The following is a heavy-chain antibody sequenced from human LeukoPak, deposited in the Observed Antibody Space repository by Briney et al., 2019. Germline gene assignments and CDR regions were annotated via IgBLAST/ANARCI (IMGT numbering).Heavy chain of an antibody. J-gene: IGHJ4*02. CDR2: IYYSGST. Sequence: SETLSLTCTVSGGSISSYYWSWIRQPPGKGLGWIGYIYYSGSTNYNPSLKSRVTISVDTSKNQFSLKLSSVTAADTAVYYCARDSSGWPGFDYWGQGTLVTVSS. D-gene: IGHD6-19*01. CDR1: GGSISSYY. V-gene: IGHV4-59*01. CDR3: ARDSSGWPGFDY.